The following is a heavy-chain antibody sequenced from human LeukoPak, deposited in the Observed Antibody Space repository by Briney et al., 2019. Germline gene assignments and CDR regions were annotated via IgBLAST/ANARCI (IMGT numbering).Heavy chain of an antibody. D-gene: IGHD3-10*01. CDR2: IYHRGST. CDR1: GASISSGDYS. CDR3: GADYTSRSYRFDH. Sequence: SQTLSLTCAVSGASISSGDYSWSWSRQPPGKSLEWFGYIYHRGSTTYNPSLKSRLTLSLYRSKNQISLKLSSVTAAVTAVYYCGADYTSRSYRFDHWGQGTLVTVSS. V-gene: IGHV4-30-2*01. J-gene: IGHJ4*02.